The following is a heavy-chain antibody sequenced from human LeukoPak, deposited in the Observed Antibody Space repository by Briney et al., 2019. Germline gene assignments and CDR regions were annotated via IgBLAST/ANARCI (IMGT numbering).Heavy chain of an antibody. Sequence: SETLSLTCTVSGGSISSSSYYWAWTRQSPGKGLECIGSIYYSGSTYYNPSLKSRVTISVDTSKNQFSLKLSSVTAADTAVYYCARQRCSGGSCFFSDYFDYWGQGALVTVSS. CDR3: ARQRCSGGSCFFSDYFDY. J-gene: IGHJ4*02. D-gene: IGHD2-15*01. CDR1: GGSISSSSYY. CDR2: IYYSGST. V-gene: IGHV4-39*01.